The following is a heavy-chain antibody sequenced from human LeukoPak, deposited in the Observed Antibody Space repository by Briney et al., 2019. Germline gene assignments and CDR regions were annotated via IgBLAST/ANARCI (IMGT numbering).Heavy chain of an antibody. CDR1: GYTFTSYG. J-gene: IGHJ4*02. CDR2: INPSSGSP. CDR3: ARERYRDSSPQDFDY. Sequence: ASVKVSCKASGYTFTSYGISWVRQAPGQGLEWMGIINPSSGSPSYAQKFQGRVTMTRDMSTSTVYMELSSLRSEDTAVYYCARERYRDSSPQDFDYWGQGTLVTVSS. D-gene: IGHD6-13*01. V-gene: IGHV1-46*01.